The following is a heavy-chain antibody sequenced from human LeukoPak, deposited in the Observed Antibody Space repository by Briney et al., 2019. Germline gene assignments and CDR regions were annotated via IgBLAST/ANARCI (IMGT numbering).Heavy chain of an antibody. J-gene: IGHJ3*02. CDR2: IYSSGST. Sequence: SQTLSLTCTVSGGSISSGSYYWRWIRQPAGKGLEWIVSIYSSGSTYYNPSLKSRVIIIIDTPKNHFSLTLSSVTAADTAVYYCARSDGYGLVGIWGQGTMVTVSS. D-gene: IGHD3-10*01. CDR1: GGSISSGSYY. CDR3: ARSDGYGLVGI. V-gene: IGHV4-61*02.